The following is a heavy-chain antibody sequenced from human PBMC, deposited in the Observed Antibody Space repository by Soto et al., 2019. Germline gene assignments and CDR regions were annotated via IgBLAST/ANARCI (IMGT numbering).Heavy chain of an antibody. CDR3: ANPHYYYDSSGYYETGTDY. J-gene: IGHJ4*02. CDR1: GFTFSSYA. V-gene: IGHV3-23*01. D-gene: IGHD3-22*01. Sequence: HPGGSLRLSCAASGFTFSSYAMSWVRQAPGKGLEWVSAISGSGGSTYYADSVKGRFTISRDNSKNTLYLQMNSLRAEDTAVYYCANPHYYYDSSGYYETGTDYWGQGTLVTVSS. CDR2: ISGSGGST.